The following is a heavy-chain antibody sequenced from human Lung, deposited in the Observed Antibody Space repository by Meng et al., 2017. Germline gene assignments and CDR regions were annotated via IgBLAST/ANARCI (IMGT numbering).Heavy chain of an antibody. D-gene: IGHD4-11*01. V-gene: IGHV4-34*01. CDR3: ARGPTTMAHDFDY. CDR1: GGSFSDYY. J-gene: IGHJ4*02. CDR2: INHSGST. Sequence: PLQQGGAGLWNPSEPLSRPCVVSGGSFSDYYWGWIRQPPGKGLEWIGEINHSGSTNYNPSLESRATISVDTSQNNLSLKLSSVTAADSAVYYCARGPTTMAHDFDYWGQGTLVTVSS.